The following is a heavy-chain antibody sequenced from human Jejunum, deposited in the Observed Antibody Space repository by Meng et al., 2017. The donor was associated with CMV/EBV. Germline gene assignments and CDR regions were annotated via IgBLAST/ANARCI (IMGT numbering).Heavy chain of an antibody. D-gene: IGHD1-26*01. Sequence: FSSYTMNWVSQAPGKGLEWVSSISTTSTYIYYADSVKGRFTVSRDNAKNSLSLQMNSLRADDTAVYYCARITWGGYSGSYRGNFDYWGQGTLVTVSS. V-gene: IGHV3-21*01. CDR3: ARITWGGYSGSYRGNFDY. J-gene: IGHJ4*02. CDR1: FSSYT. CDR2: ISTTSTYI.